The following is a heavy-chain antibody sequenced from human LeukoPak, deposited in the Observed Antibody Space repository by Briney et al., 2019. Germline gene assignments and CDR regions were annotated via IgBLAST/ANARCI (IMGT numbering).Heavy chain of an antibody. Sequence: SETLSLTCAVSGDFFSSHYWTWIRQSPGTGLEWIRYISHIGRTNYNPSLKSRVTISIDTSKNQFSLNLRSVTAADPAVYYCARDLVTVTKGFDIWGQGTMVSVSS. D-gene: IGHD4-17*01. J-gene: IGHJ3*02. CDR2: ISHIGRT. CDR1: GDFFSSHY. V-gene: IGHV4-59*11. CDR3: ARDLVTVTKGFDI.